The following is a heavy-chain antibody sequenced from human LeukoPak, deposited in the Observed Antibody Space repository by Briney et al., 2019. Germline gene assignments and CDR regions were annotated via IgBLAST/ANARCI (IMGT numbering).Heavy chain of an antibody. D-gene: IGHD5-18*01. V-gene: IGHV3-49*04. J-gene: IGHJ4*02. CDR3: TNVDTRMGLPSDY. Sequence: PGGSLTLSRTGYGFTFGDYAMSWVRLDPGRGLEWVGLIRSQVFGGTTEYAASVKGRFSISRDDSKSIGYLQMNSLKTEDTAVYYCTNVDTRMGLPSDYWGQGTLVTVSS. CDR1: GFTFGDYA. CDR2: IRSQVFGGTT.